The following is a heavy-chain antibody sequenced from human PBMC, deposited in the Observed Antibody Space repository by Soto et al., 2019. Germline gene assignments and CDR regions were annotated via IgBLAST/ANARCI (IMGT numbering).Heavy chain of an antibody. D-gene: IGHD5-12*01. Sequence: PSETLSLTCAVSGGSISSGGYSWSWIRQPPGKGLEWIGYIYHSGSTYYNPSLKSRVTISVDTSKNQFSLKLSSVTAADTAVYYCARGGGYSGYGLDYWGQGTLVTVSS. J-gene: IGHJ4*02. CDR2: IYHSGST. CDR3: ARGGGYSGYGLDY. V-gene: IGHV4-30-2*01. CDR1: GGSISSGGYS.